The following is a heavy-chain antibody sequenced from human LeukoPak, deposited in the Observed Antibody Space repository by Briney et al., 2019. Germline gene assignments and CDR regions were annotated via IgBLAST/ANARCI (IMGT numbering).Heavy chain of an antibody. D-gene: IGHD5-12*01. CDR2: ISGSGGNT. Sequence: PRGSLRLSCAASGFTFSSYGMSWGREAPGEGLEWVSAISGSGGNTYYADSVKGRFTISRDNSKNTLYLQMNSLRAEDTAVYYCAKDMRTITGFDYWGQGTLVTVSS. J-gene: IGHJ4*02. V-gene: IGHV3-23*01. CDR3: AKDMRTITGFDY. CDR1: GFTFSSYG.